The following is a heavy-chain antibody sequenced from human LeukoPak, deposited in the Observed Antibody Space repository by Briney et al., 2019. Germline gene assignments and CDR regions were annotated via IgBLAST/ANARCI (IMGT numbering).Heavy chain of an antibody. J-gene: IGHJ5*02. V-gene: IGHV4-38-2*01. CDR2: IYHTGTT. CDR1: GYSISSDYY. CDR3: ARGSGFSDNWNCIHP. Sequence: SETLSLTCAVSGYSISSDYYWGWIRQPPGKGLEWIGSIYHTGTTYYNPSLKSRVTISVDTSKNQFSLNLSSVTAADTAVYYCARGSGFSDNWNCIHPWGQGILVPGSS. D-gene: IGHD1-1*01.